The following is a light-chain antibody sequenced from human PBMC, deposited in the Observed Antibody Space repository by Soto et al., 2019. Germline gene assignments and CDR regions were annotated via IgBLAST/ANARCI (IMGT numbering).Light chain of an antibody. V-gene: IGKV3-15*01. J-gene: IGKJ4*01. Sequence: IVVTQSPATLSVSPGERVSLSFRASQGVGSNLAWYQQRPGQAPRLLIYDASTRATGIPDRFSGSGSGTEFTLTISSLQSEDFAVYYCQQFNIWPHMLSFGGGTKLVIK. CDR2: DAS. CDR3: QQFNIWPHMLS. CDR1: QGVGSN.